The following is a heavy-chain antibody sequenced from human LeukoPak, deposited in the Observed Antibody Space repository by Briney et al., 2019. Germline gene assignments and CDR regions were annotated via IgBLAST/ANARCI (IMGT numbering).Heavy chain of an antibody. Sequence: ASVEVSCKASGYTFIAYYMHWVRQAPGQGLEWLGWINPNSGATNYAQKFQGRVTMTRDTSISTAYMELSRLRSDDTAVYYCARAPSAATIYYMDVWGKGTTVTVSS. CDR3: ARAPSAATIYYMDV. CDR2: INPNSGAT. V-gene: IGHV1-2*02. D-gene: IGHD2-2*01. J-gene: IGHJ6*03. CDR1: GYTFIAYY.